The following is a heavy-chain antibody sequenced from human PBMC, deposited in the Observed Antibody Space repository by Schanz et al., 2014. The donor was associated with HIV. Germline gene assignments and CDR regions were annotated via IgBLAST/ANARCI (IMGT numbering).Heavy chain of an antibody. D-gene: IGHD6-13*01. V-gene: IGHV1-18*01. CDR2: ISAYNGNT. CDR3: AKTAVAAAGPDSYYYYDMDV. CDR1: GFTFISYG. J-gene: IGHJ6*01. Sequence: QVQLVQSGAEVKKPGASVKVSCKASGFTFISYGISWVRQAPGQGLEWMGRISAYNGNTNYVQKFQGRVTMTTDTSTSTAYMELRSLRSDDTAVYYCAKTAVAAAGPDSYYYYDMDVWGQGTTVTVSS.